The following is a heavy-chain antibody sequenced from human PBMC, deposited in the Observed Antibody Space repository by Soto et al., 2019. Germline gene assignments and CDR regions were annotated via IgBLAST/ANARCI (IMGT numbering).Heavy chain of an antibody. CDR3: ARRGVIRVSTYYYYYGMDV. J-gene: IGHJ6*02. Sequence: GESLKISCKGSGYSFTSYWIGWVRQMPGKGLEWMGIIYPGDSDTRYSPSFQGQVTISADKSISTAYLQWSSLKASDTAMYYCARRGVIRVSTYYYYYGMDVWGQGTTVTVSS. CDR1: GYSFTSYW. CDR2: IYPGDSDT. V-gene: IGHV5-51*01. D-gene: IGHD3-10*01.